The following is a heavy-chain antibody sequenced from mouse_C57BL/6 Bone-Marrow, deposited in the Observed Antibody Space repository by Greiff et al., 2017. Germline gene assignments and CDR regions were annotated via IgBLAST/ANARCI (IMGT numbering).Heavy chain of an antibody. CDR3: ARQNYYGSSYGFAY. Sequence: EVKLVESGGGLVQPGGSLKLSCAASGFTFSDYYMYWVRQTPEKRLEWVAYISNGGGSTYYPDTVKGRFTISRDNAKNTLYLQMSRLKSEDTAMYYCARQNYYGSSYGFAYWGQGTLVTVSA. CDR2: ISNGGGST. V-gene: IGHV5-12*01. J-gene: IGHJ3*01. CDR1: GFTFSDYY. D-gene: IGHD1-1*01.